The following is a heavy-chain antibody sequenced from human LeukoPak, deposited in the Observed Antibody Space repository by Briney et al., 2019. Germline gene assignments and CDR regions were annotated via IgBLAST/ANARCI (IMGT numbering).Heavy chain of an antibody. D-gene: IGHD3-10*01. V-gene: IGHV3-23*01. J-gene: IGHJ6*02. CDR2: ISGSGGST. Sequence: GGSLRLSCAASGFAFSSYAMSWVRQAPGKGLEWVSAISGSGGSTYYADSVKGRFTISRDNSKNTLYLQMNSLRAEDTAVYYCAKGEYYYGSGSYYHYYYYGMDVWGQGTTVTVSS. CDR1: GFAFSSYA. CDR3: AKGEYYYGSGSYYHYYYYGMDV.